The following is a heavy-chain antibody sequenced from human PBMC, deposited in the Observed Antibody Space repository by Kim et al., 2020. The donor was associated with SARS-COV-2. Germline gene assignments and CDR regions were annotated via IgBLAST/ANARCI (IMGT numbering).Heavy chain of an antibody. CDR2: IYPADSDT. J-gene: IGHJ4*02. CDR1: GYSFTSYW. CDR3: ARWGVAYTATAAFDY. Sequence: GESLKISCKGSGYSFTSYWIGWVRQMPGKGLEWMGIIYPADSDTRYSPSFQGQVTISADKSISTAYLQWSSLKASDTAMYYCARWGVAYTATAAFDYWGQRTLVTVSS. V-gene: IGHV5-51*01. D-gene: IGHD6-13*01.